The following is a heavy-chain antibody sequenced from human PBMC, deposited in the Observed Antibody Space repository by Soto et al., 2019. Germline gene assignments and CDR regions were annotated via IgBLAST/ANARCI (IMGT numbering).Heavy chain of an antibody. D-gene: IGHD2-15*01. Sequence: LSLTCAVYGGSFSGYYWSWIRQPPGKGLEWIGEINHSGSTNYNPSLKSRVTISVDTSKNQFSLKLSSVTAADTAVYYCASAKTGYCSGGSCYSRSRWFDPWGQRTLVTVSS. V-gene: IGHV4-34*01. J-gene: IGHJ5*02. CDR3: ASAKTGYCSGGSCYSRSRWFDP. CDR1: GGSFSGYY. CDR2: INHSGST.